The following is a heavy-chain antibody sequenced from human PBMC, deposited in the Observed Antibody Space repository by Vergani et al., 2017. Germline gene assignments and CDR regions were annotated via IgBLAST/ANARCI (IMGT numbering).Heavy chain of an antibody. D-gene: IGHD3-10*01. V-gene: IGHV1-18*01. CDR3: ARDWLGELLYPFSYYGMDV. CDR1: GYTFTSYG. J-gene: IGHJ6*02. CDR2: ISAYNGNT. Sequence: QVQLVQSGAEVKKPGASVKVSCKASGYTFTSYGISWVRQAPGQGLEWMGWISAYNGNTNYAQKLQGRVTMTTDTSTSTAYMELRSLRSDDTDVYYCARDWLGELLYPFSYYGMDVWGQGTTVTVSS.